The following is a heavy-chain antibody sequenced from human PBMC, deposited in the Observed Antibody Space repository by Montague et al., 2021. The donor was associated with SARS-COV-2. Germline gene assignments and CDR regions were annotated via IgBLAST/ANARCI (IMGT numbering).Heavy chain of an antibody. D-gene: IGHD5-18*01. J-gene: IGHJ4*02. CDR3: ARVASEHTAMAPDY. CDR1: GFTFSRYS. CDR2: ISMSETRT. Sequence: SLRLSCAAAGFTFSRYSMSWVRQAPGKGLEWISYISMSETRTQYADSVEGRFTISRDNARNSLYLQMRSLTGGDTAVYYCARVASEHTAMAPDYWGQGTLVTVSS. V-gene: IGHV3-48*04.